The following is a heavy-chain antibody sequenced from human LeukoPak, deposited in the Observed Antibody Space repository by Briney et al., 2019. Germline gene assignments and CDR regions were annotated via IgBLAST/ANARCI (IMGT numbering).Heavy chain of an antibody. J-gene: IGHJ1*01. D-gene: IGHD3-22*01. V-gene: IGHV1-3*01. CDR2: INAGNGNT. Sequence: ASVKVSCKASGYTFTSYAMHWVRQAPGQRLEWLGWINAGNGNTKYSQKFQGRVTITRGTSASTAYMELSSLRSEDTAVYYCAREGYYYDSSPSLYFQHWGQGTLVTVSS. CDR3: AREGYYYDSSPSLYFQH. CDR1: GYTFTSYA.